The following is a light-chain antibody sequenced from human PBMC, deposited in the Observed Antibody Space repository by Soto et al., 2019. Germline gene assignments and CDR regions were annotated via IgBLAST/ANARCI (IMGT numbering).Light chain of an antibody. CDR2: AAS. Sequence: DIQMTQSPSSVSASVEDRVSITCRASQGISNWLAWYQQKPGRAPKLLIYAASSLQSGVSSRFSGSGSGTDFTLTISSLQSEDFATYYCLQTYNYPLTFGGGTKVDIK. J-gene: IGKJ4*01. V-gene: IGKV1-12*01. CDR1: QGISNW. CDR3: LQTYNYPLT.